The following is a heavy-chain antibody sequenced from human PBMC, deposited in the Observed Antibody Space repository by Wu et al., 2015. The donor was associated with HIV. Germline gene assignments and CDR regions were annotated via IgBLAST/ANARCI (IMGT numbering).Heavy chain of an antibody. V-gene: IGHV1-18*01. Sequence: QVRLIQSGAEVKKPGASVKVSCKASGYTFTSYGISWVRQAPGQGLEWMGWISAYNGNTNYAQKLQGRVTMTTDTSTSTAYMELRSLRSDDTAVYYCARFITFGGVIVISDYYYMDVWGKGTTVTVSS. J-gene: IGHJ6*03. CDR3: ARFITFGGVIVISDYYYMDV. D-gene: IGHD3-16*02. CDR2: ISAYNGNT. CDR1: GYTFTSYG.